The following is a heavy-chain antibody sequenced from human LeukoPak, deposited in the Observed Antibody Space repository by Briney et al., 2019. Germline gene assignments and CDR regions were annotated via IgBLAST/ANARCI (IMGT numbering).Heavy chain of an antibody. CDR1: GFTFSSYS. D-gene: IGHD2-2*01. V-gene: IGHV3-21*01. J-gene: IGHJ4*02. CDR2: ISSSSSYI. Sequence: GGSLRLSCAASGFTFSSYSMNWVRQAPGKGLEWVSSISSSSSYIYYADSVKGRFTISRDNAKNSLYLQMNSLRAEDTAVYYCARDPLYCSSTSCPIDYWGQGTLVTVSS. CDR3: ARDPLYCSSTSCPIDY.